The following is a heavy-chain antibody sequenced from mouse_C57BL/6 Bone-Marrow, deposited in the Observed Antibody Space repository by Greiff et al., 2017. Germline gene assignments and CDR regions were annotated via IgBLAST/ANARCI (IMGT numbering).Heavy chain of an antibody. CDR3: ARWGYYGSSGWGAY. CDR2: IDPSDSET. V-gene: IGHV1-52*01. CDR1: GYTFTSYW. J-gene: IGHJ3*01. D-gene: IGHD1-1*01. Sequence: QVQLQQPGAELVRPGSSVKLSCKASGYTFTSYWMHWVKQRPIQGLEWIGNIDPSDSETHYNQKFKDKATLTVDKSSSTASMQLSSLTSEDSAVYYCARWGYYGSSGWGAYWGQGTLVTVSA.